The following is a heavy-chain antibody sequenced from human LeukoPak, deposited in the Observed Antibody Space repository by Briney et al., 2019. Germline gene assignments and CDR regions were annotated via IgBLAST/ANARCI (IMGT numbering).Heavy chain of an antibody. CDR3: ARAICSGGKCYFDY. Sequence: GGSLRLSCAASGFAVSSNYMSWVRQTPGKGLEWVSLIYSGGSTYYADSVKGRFTISRDNSKNTLYLQMNSLRAEGTAVYYCARAICSGGKCYFDYWGQGTLVTVSS. CDR2: IYSGGST. V-gene: IGHV3-53*01. J-gene: IGHJ4*02. CDR1: GFAVSSNY. D-gene: IGHD2-15*01.